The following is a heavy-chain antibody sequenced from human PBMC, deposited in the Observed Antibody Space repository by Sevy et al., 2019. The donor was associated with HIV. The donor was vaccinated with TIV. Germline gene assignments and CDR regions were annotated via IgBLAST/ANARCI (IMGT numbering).Heavy chain of an antibody. D-gene: IGHD3-22*01. Sequence: GGSLRLSCAGSGFSFSTYAWHWVRQAPGKGLEWVAIMSYDGNVKYYADSVKGRFTISRDNSKNTLSLQMNSLRAEDTAVYYCARDSGYDPSGYLSGHWGQGTLVTVSS. J-gene: IGHJ4*02. CDR1: GFSFSTYA. CDR2: MSYDGNVK. V-gene: IGHV3-30-3*01. CDR3: ARDSGYDPSGYLSGH.